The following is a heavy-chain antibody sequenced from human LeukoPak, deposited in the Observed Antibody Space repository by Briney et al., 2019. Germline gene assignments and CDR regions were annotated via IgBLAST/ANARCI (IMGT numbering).Heavy chain of an antibody. CDR2: IKQDGSAK. CDR3: ARDLAMVTYAPYYFDY. J-gene: IGHJ4*02. D-gene: IGHD5-18*01. V-gene: IGHV3-7*01. Sequence: GGSLRLSCAASGFTFNRYWMSWVRQAPGKELQWVANIKQDGSAKYYVDSVKGRFTISRDNAKNSLYLQMNSLRAEDTAVYYCARDLAMVTYAPYYFDYWGQGTLVTVSS. CDR1: GFTFNRYW.